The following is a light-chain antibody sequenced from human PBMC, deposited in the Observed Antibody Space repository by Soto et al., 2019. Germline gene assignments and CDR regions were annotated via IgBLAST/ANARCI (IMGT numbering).Light chain of an antibody. CDR1: QSISNH. V-gene: IGKV1-39*01. CDR3: QQYYNWPRT. CDR2: DVS. J-gene: IGKJ1*01. Sequence: DNQMTQSPSSLSASVEDRVIITCRASQSISNHLNWYQQKPGKAPKLLIYDVSSLQSGVPSRFSGSGSGTEFTLTISSLQPEDFAVYYCQQYYNWPRTFGQGTKVDI.